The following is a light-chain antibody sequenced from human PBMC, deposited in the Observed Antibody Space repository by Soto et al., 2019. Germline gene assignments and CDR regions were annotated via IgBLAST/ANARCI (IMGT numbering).Light chain of an antibody. CDR1: QDSTKY. CDR3: QQLSIYPST. Sequence: IRLTQGRSSLSASDGDRVTLPCRASQDSTKYLAWYQQKPGKAPNLLIYDASTLHSGVPSRFSGSGSGTDFTLTISGLQPEDFATYYCQQLSIYPSTFGGGTKVDI. J-gene: IGKJ4*01. CDR2: DAS. V-gene: IGKV1-9*01.